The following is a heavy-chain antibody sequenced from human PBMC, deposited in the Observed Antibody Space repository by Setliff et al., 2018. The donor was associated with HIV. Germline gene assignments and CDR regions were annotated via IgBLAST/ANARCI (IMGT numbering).Heavy chain of an antibody. V-gene: IGHV5-10-1*01. CDR2: IDPVDSQT. CDR3: ASGFCNTPSCYIGVLDH. Sequence: GESLKISCKGSGYNFLNYWISWVRQVPGKGLEWMGRIDPVDSQTTYTPSFQGHVAFSVDKSISTAYLQWRSLKASDTAMYYCASGFCNTPSCYIGVLDHWGLGTLVTVS. J-gene: IGHJ4*02. CDR1: GYNFLNYW. D-gene: IGHD2-2*02.